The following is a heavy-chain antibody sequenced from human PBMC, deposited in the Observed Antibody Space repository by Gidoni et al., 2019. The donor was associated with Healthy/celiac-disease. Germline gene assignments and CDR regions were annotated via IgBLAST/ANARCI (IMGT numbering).Heavy chain of an antibody. V-gene: IGHV3-30*18. CDR1: GFTFSSYG. CDR2: ISYDGSNK. D-gene: IGHD1-7*01. CDR3: AKGPFKTGTTRAPIHYYYYYGMDV. Sequence: QVQLVESGGGVVQPGRSLRLSCAASGFTFSSYGMHWVRQAPGKGLEWVAVISYDGSNKYYADSVKGRFTISRDNSKNTLYLQMNSLRAEDTAVYYCAKGPFKTGTTRAPIHYYYYYGMDVWGQGTTVTVSS. J-gene: IGHJ6*02.